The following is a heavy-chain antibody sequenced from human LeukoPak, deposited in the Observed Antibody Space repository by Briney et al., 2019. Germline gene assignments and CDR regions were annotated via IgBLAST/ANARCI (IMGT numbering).Heavy chain of an antibody. J-gene: IGHJ3*02. Sequence: GASVKVSCKASGGTFSSYAISWVRQAPGQGLEWMGGIIPIFGTANYAQKFQGRVTITTDESTSTAYMELRSLRSEDTAVYYCARAQDYYDSSGPNRNDAFDIWGQGTMVTVSS. D-gene: IGHD3-22*01. CDR2: IIPIFGTA. CDR3: ARAQDYYDSSGPNRNDAFDI. CDR1: GGTFSSYA. V-gene: IGHV1-69*05.